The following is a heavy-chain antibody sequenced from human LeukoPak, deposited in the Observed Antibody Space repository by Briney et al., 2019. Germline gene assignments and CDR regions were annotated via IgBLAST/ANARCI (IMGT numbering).Heavy chain of an antibody. CDR3: VRYSGDADY. CDR2: IRSKVYGGTT. CDR1: GFTFGDYA. Sequence: GGSLRLSCTASGFTFGDYAMSWFRQAPWKGLEGVGFIRSKVYGGTTEYAASVKGRFTISRDDSKSIAYLHMNSLKSEDTAVYYCVRYSGDADYWGQGTLVTVSS. D-gene: IGHD5-12*01. J-gene: IGHJ4*02. V-gene: IGHV3-49*03.